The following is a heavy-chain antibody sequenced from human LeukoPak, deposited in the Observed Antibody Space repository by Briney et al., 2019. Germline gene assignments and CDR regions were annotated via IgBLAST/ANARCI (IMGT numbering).Heavy chain of an antibody. V-gene: IGHV3-73*01. J-gene: IGHJ4*02. CDR2: IRSKANSYAT. CDR3: AKEPVVPAAIPCYFDY. D-gene: IGHD2-2*02. Sequence: PGGSLRLSCAASGFSFSGSAMHWVRQASGKGLEWVGRIRSKANSYATAYAASVKGRFTISRDDSKNTAYLQMNSLRAEDTAVYYCAKEPVVPAAIPCYFDYWGQGTLVTVSS. CDR1: GFSFSGSA.